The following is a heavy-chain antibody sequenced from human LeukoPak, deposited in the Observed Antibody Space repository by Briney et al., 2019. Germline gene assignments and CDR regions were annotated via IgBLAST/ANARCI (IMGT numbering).Heavy chain of an antibody. J-gene: IGHJ3*02. CDR2: IYYSGST. CDR3: ASTSGNWGSGRAFDI. D-gene: IGHD7-27*01. Sequence: YIYYSGSTYYNPSLKSRVTISVDTSKNQFSLKLSSVTAADTAVYYCASTSGNWGSGRAFDIWGQGTMVTVSS. V-gene: IGHV4-30-4*01.